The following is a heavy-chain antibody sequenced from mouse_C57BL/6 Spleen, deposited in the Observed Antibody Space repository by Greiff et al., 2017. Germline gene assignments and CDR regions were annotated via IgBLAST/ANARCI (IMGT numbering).Heavy chain of an antibody. CDR1: GYTFTSYW. Sequence: QVQLQQPGAELVKPGASVKLSCKASGYTFTSYWMQWVKQRPGQGLEWIGEIDPSDSYTNYNQKFKGKATLTVDTSSSTAYMQLSSLTSEDSAVYYCARRRGSPYYAMDYWGQGTSVTVSS. V-gene: IGHV1-50*01. J-gene: IGHJ4*01. CDR3: ARRRGSPYYAMDY. CDR2: IDPSDSYT.